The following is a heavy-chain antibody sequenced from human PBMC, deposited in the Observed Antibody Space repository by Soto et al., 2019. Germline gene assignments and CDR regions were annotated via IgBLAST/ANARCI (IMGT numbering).Heavy chain of an antibody. V-gene: IGHV3-23*01. CDR3: VGYCSGGSCSGLGSFDI. D-gene: IGHD2-15*01. CDR1: GFTFSDYT. J-gene: IGHJ3*02. CDR2: SVNSGT. Sequence: EVQLLESGGGLVQSGGSLRLSCAASGFTFSDYTMSWVRQAPGMGLQWVSSVNSGTYYADSVKGRFTISRDNSKSTLYLQMNSLRGEDTAVYHCVGYCSGGSCSGLGSFDIWGQGTMVTVSS.